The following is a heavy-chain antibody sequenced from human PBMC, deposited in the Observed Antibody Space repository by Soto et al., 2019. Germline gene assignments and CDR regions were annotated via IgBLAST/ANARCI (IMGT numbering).Heavy chain of an antibody. Sequence: QVQLVESGGGVVQPGRSLRLSCAASGFTFSSYAMHWVRQAPGKGLEWVAVISYDGSNKYYADSVKGRFTISRDNSKNTLYLQMNSLRAEDTAVYYCCGGDFYCFDYWGQGTLVTVSS. CDR1: GFTFSSYA. J-gene: IGHJ4*02. CDR2: ISYDGSNK. V-gene: IGHV3-30-3*01. D-gene: IGHD2-21*02. CDR3: CGGDFYCFDY.